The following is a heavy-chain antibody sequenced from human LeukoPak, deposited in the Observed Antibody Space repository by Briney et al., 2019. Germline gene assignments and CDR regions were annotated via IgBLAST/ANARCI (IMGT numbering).Heavy chain of an antibody. Sequence: PGGSLRLSCAASGFTFSSYWMSWVRQAPGKGLQWVANIKQDGSEKYYVDSVKGRFTISRDNAKNSLYLQMNSLRAEDAAVYYCAREPQGANYGDFDYWGQGTLVTVSS. V-gene: IGHV3-7*01. J-gene: IGHJ4*02. CDR3: AREPQGANYGDFDY. CDR2: IKQDGSEK. D-gene: IGHD4-17*01. CDR1: GFTFSSYW.